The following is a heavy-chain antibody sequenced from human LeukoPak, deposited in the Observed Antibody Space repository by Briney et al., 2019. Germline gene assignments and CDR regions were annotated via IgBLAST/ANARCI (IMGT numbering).Heavy chain of an antibody. CDR3: ARWNLEMDAFDI. D-gene: IGHD5-24*01. CDR2: INTDGRTT. V-gene: IGHV3-74*01. CDR1: GFTFRDYW. J-gene: IGHJ3*02. Sequence: GGSLRLSCAASGFTFRDYWMHWVRQAPGEGLVWVSRINTDGRTTTYADSVKGRFTISRDNAKNTLYLQMNSLRAEDTAVYYCARWNLEMDAFDIWGQGTMVTVSS.